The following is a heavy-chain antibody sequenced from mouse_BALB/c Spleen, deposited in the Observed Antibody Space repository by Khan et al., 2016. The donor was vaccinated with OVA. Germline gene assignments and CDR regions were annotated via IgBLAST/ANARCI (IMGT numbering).Heavy chain of an antibody. CDR1: GYTFTSFW. D-gene: IGHD1-1*01. CDR3: TIGGYGSPFAY. Sequence: QVQLKESVPELVRPGASVKMSCKASGYTFTSFWINWVKQRPGQGLEWIGMLDPFTSETRLNQKFKDKATLNVDNSSNTAYMQLSRLTSEYSAVYDCTIGGYGSPFAYWGQGTLVTVSA. J-gene: IGHJ3*01. V-gene: IGHV1S127*01. CDR2: LDPFTSET.